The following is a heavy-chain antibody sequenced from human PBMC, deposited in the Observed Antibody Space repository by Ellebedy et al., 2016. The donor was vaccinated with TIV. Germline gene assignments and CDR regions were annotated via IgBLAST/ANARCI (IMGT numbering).Heavy chain of an antibody. V-gene: IGHV4-39*07. J-gene: IGHJ4*02. CDR1: GGSISSNGDQ. D-gene: IGHD3-22*01. CDR3: ARDASYYDSSGYSGYYFDY. CDR2: IEFGGGI. Sequence: MPSETLSLTCTVSGGSISSNGDQWAWIRRPPGKGLEWIGNIEFGGGINYNSSLKSRVTISGDTSKNQFSLKLSSVTAADTAVYYCARDASYYDSSGYSGYYFDYWGQGTLVTVSS.